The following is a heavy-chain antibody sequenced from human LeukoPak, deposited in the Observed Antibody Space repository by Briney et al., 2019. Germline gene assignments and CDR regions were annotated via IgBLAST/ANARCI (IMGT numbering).Heavy chain of an antibody. CDR1: GFTFSSHS. Sequence: GGSLRLSCAASGFTFSSHSMIWVRQAPGKGLEWVSYISSSSSTIYYADSVKGRFTISRDNAKNSLYLQMNSLRAEDTAVYYCAKSAGIVVVTAILDYWGQGTLVTVSS. D-gene: IGHD2-21*02. J-gene: IGHJ4*02. CDR3: AKSAGIVVVTAILDY. V-gene: IGHV3-48*04. CDR2: ISSSSSTI.